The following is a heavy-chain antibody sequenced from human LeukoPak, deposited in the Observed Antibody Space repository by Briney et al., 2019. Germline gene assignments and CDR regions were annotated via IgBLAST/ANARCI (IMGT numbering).Heavy chain of an antibody. V-gene: IGHV3-30*03. D-gene: IGHD3/OR15-3a*01. CDR1: GFTFSTYG. Sequence: GGSLRLSCAASGFTFSTYGMHWVRQAPGKGLEWVAVISYDGSDKYYADSGKGRFTITRDNSKNTLYLQMNSLRTEDTAVYYCARDGTGRLYLEYWGQGTLVTVSS. CDR3: ARDGTGRLYLEY. CDR2: ISYDGSDK. J-gene: IGHJ4*02.